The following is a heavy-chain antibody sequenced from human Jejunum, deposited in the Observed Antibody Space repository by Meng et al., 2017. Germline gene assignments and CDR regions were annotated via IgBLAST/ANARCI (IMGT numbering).Heavy chain of an antibody. CDR2: IYHSGRT. CDR3: ARGVGDIRVGFDY. CDR1: GDSISSTNW. D-gene: IGHD5-12*01. Sequence: SGPVRGKPSGTLSLTCEVSGDSISSTNWGDWLRQPPGKGLEWIGEIYHSGRTNFNPSLESRVTISVDESKNQFSLTLNSVTAADTAVYYCARGVGDIRVGFDYWGQGILVTVSS. J-gene: IGHJ4*02. V-gene: IGHV4-4*02.